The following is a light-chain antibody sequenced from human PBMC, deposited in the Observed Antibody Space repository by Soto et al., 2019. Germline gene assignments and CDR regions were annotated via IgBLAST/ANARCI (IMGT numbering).Light chain of an antibody. CDR3: SSYTTSGTLV. CDR2: EVN. Sequence: QSALTQPASVSGSPGQSIAISCTGTISDVGGNIYVSWYQQYPGKAPKLLIYEVNYRPSWVSDRFSGSKSGNTASLTISGLQSEDEAHYYCSSYTTSGTLVFGGGTKVTVL. CDR1: ISDVGGNIY. V-gene: IGLV2-14*01. J-gene: IGLJ3*02.